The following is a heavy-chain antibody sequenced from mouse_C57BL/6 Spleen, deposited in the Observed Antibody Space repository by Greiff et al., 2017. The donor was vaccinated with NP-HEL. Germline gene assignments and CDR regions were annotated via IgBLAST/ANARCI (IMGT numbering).Heavy chain of an antibody. CDR3: ARSGTPYWYFDV. J-gene: IGHJ1*03. D-gene: IGHD4-1*01. V-gene: IGHV1-42*01. CDR2: INPSTGGT. Sequence: VQLQQSGPELVKPGASVKISCKASGYSFTGYYMNWVKQSPEKSLEWIGEINPSTGGTTYNQKFKAKATLTVDKSSSTAYMQLKSLTSEDSAVYYCARSGTPYWYFDVWGTGTTVTVSS. CDR1: GYSFTGYY.